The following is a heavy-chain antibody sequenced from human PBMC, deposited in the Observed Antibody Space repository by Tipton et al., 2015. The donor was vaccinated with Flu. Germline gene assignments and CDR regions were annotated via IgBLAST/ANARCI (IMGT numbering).Heavy chain of an antibody. V-gene: IGHV5-51*03. D-gene: IGHD3-22*01. CDR2: IYLSDSDV. CDR3: AGEDYYDVTGQFPSQPFDI. J-gene: IGHJ3*02. CDR1: GNTFTNFW. Sequence: QSGPEVKKPGDSLKISCKVTGNTFTNFWIGWVRQMPGKGLEWMGIIYLSDSDVRYSPSFQGQVTISADKSTRTAYLHWSSLKASDTAIYYCAGEDYYDVTGQFPSQPFDIWGQGTMVTIS.